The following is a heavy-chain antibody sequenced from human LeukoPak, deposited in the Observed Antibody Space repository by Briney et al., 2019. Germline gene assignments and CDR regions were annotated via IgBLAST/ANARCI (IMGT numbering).Heavy chain of an antibody. CDR2: IYDSGST. CDR1: GGSISSYY. J-gene: IGHJ3*02. CDR3: ARVLDLSKRGLDAFDI. Sequence: PSETLSLTCTVSGGSISSYYWNWIRQPPGKGLEWIGYIYDSGSTNYNPSLKSRVTISVDTSKKQFSLKLSSATAADTAAYYCARVLDLSKRGLDAFDIWGQGTMVTVSS. V-gene: IGHV4-59*01. D-gene: IGHD3-16*01.